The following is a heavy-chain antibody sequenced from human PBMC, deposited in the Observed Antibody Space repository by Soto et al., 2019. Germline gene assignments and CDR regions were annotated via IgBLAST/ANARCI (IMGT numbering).Heavy chain of an antibody. Sequence: PSETLSLTCSVSDGSISSYYWGWIRQPPGKGLEWIGNIFYTGSTNYNPSLKSRVTISVDTSKNQFSLRLSSVTAADTAVYYCARLSPIGNNRNHLDFCGQGTLVPGSS. CDR3: ARLSPIGNNRNHLDF. J-gene: IGHJ4*02. CDR2: IFYTGST. V-gene: IGHV4-59*01. CDR1: DGSISSYY. D-gene: IGHD1-1*01.